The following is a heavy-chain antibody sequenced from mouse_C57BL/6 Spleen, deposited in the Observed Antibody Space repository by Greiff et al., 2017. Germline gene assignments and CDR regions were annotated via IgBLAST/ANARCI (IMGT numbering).Heavy chain of an antibody. CDR1: GYTFTSYW. V-gene: IGHV1-64*01. Sequence: QVQLQQPGAELVKPEASVKLSCKASGYTFTSYWMHWVKQRPGQGLEWIGMIHPNSGSTNYNEKFKSKATLTVDKSSSTAYMQLSSLTSEDSAVYYCARSNYTYYYAMDYWGQGTSVTVSS. CDR2: IHPNSGST. D-gene: IGHD2-12*01. J-gene: IGHJ4*01. CDR3: ARSNYTYYYAMDY.